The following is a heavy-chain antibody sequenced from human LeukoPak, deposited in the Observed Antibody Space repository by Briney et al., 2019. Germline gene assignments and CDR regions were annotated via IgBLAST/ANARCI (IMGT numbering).Heavy chain of an antibody. V-gene: IGHV2-70*11. CDR1: GFSLSTSGMC. Sequence: SGPTLVNPTQTLTXTCTFSGFSLSTSGMCVSSIRQPPGKALEWLARIDWDDDKYYSTSLKTRLTISKDTSKNQVVLTMTNMDPVDTATYYCARMITLSNGRYSSKTLDYWGQGTLVTVSS. CDR2: IDWDDDK. J-gene: IGHJ4*02. D-gene: IGHD5-18*01. CDR3: ARMITLSNGRYSSKTLDY.